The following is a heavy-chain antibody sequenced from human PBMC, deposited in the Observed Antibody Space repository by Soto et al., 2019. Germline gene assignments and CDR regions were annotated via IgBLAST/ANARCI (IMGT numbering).Heavy chain of an antibody. V-gene: IGHV4-39*01. CDR1: GGSISISSYY. CDR2: IYYSGST. J-gene: IGHJ6*02. CDR3: ARLEGDYDFWSGRSHYGMDV. D-gene: IGHD3-3*01. Sequence: SETLSLTCTVSGGSISISSYYLGWIHQPPGKGLEWIGSIYYSGSTYYNPSLKSRVTISVDTSKNQFSLKLSSVTAADTAVYYCARLEGDYDFWSGRSHYGMDVWGQGNRVTVSS.